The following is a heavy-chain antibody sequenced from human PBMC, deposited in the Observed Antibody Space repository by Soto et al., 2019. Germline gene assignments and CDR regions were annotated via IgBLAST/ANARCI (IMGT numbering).Heavy chain of an antibody. Sequence: QVQLVQSGAEVKKPGASVKVSCKASGYTFTSYGISWVRQAPGQGLEWMGWISAYNGNTNYAQKLQGRVTMTTDTSPGRAYMELRSMRSDDTAVYYCAGGLTYSSCWYVEWWFDPWCQGTLVTDS. V-gene: IGHV1-18*01. CDR1: GYTFTSYG. CDR3: AGGLTYSSCWYVEWWFDP. CDR2: ISAYNGNT. J-gene: IGHJ5*02. D-gene: IGHD6-19*01.